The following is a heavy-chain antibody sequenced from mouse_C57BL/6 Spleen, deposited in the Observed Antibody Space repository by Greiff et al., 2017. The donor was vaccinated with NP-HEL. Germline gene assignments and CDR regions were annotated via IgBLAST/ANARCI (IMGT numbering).Heavy chain of an antibody. V-gene: IGHV1-55*01. CDR1: GYTFTSYW. CDR3: AREDDYDGWYFDV. Sequence: QVQLKQPGAELVKPGASVKMSCKASGYTFTSYWITWVKQRPGQGLEWIGDIYPGSGSTNYNEKFKSKATLTVDTSSSTAYMQLSSLTSEDSAVYYCAREDDYDGWYFDVWGTGTTVTVSS. D-gene: IGHD2-4*01. CDR2: IYPGSGST. J-gene: IGHJ1*03.